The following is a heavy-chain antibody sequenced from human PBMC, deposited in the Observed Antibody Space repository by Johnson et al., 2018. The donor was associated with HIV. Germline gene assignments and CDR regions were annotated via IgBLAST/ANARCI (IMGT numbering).Heavy chain of an antibody. CDR2: IRYDGSTK. CDR1: GFTFSSYG. V-gene: IGHV3-30*02. Sequence: QVQLVESGGGVVQPGGSLRLSCAASGFTFSSYGMHWVRQAPGKGLEWVAFIRYDGSTKYYADSVRGRFTISRDNSKNTLYLQMNSLGTEDTAVYYCARVRDRGARDDSFDIWGQGTMVTVSS. D-gene: IGHD3-10*01. CDR3: ARVRDRGARDDSFDI. J-gene: IGHJ3*02.